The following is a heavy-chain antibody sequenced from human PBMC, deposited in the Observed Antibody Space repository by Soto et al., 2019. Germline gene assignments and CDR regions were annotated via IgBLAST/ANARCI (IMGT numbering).Heavy chain of an antibody. CDR3: ARDGGVGAPQEGYFDY. CDR2: ISAYNGNT. Sequence: XPGKGSCKGSGYTFTSYGISWVRQAPGQGLEGMGWISAYNGNTNYAQRLQGRVTMTTDTSTSTAYMELRRLRSDDTAVYYCARDGGVGAPQEGYFDYWGQGTLVPVSS. CDR1: GYTFTSYG. V-gene: IGHV1-18*01. J-gene: IGHJ4*02. D-gene: IGHD1-26*01.